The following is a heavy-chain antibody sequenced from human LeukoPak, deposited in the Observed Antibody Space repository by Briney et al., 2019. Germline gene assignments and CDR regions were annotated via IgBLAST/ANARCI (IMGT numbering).Heavy chain of an antibody. V-gene: IGHV3-30*18. CDR2: ISYDGSNK. Sequence: GGSPRLSCAASGFTFSSYGMHWVRRAPGKGLEWVAVISYDGSNKYYADSVKGRFTISRGNSKNTLYLQMNSLRAEDTAVYYCAKGDCSSTSCYKSDAFDIWGQGTMVTVSS. CDR3: AKGDCSSTSCYKSDAFDI. D-gene: IGHD2-2*02. CDR1: GFTFSSYG. J-gene: IGHJ3*02.